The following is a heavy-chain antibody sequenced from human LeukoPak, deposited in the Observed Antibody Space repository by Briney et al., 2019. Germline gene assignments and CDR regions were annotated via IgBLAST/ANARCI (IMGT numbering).Heavy chain of an antibody. V-gene: IGHV3-21*01. CDR1: GFTLSSYS. CDR2: ISSSSSYI. D-gene: IGHD5-18*01. Sequence: GGSLRLSCAASGFTLSSYSMNWVRQAPGKGLEWVSSISSSSSYIYYADSVKGRFTISRDNAKNSLYLQMNSLRAEDTAVYYCAREGTAMVSSDYWGQGTLVTVSS. CDR3: AREGTAMVSSDY. J-gene: IGHJ4*02.